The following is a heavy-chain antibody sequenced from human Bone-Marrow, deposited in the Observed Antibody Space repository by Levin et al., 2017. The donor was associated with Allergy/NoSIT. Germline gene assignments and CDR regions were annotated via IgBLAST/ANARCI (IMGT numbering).Heavy chain of an antibody. V-gene: IGHV3-23*01. D-gene: IGHD3-22*01. J-gene: IGHJ4*02. CDR1: GFTLSSYD. Sequence: GGSLRLSCAAFGFTLSSYDMTWVRQAPGKGLEWVSAISAGGDTTYYAESVRGRFTISRDNSKFTVYLQMNSLRAEDTAVYYCANRQDSGGIHDTSGHNLCWGRGTLVTVSS. CDR2: ISAGGDTT. CDR3: ANRQDSGGIHDTSGHNLC.